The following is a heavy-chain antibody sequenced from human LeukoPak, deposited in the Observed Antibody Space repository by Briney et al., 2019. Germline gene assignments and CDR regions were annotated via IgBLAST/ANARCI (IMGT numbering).Heavy chain of an antibody. CDR1: GFAFSDSW. V-gene: IGHV3-30*03. Sequence: QSGGSLRLSCAASGFAFSDSWMTWVRQAPDKGLEWVAMISHDGGVKYYGDSVKGRLTISRDNSENTFYLQMNGPRVEDTAVYYCARDWGSSGWYNWFDPWGQGTLVTVSS. D-gene: IGHD3-16*01. CDR2: ISHDGGVK. CDR3: ARDWGSSGWYNWFDP. J-gene: IGHJ5*02.